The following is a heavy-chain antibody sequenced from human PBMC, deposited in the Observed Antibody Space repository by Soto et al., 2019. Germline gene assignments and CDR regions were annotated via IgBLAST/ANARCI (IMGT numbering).Heavy chain of an antibody. CDR1: GGSIRSFY. CDR3: ATLRGSRRGYYYYGMDV. Sequence: PSETLSLTCTVSGGSIRSFYWRWIRRPPGKGLEWIGYINSSGSTNYNPSLKSRVTISVDTSKNQFSLKLNSVTAADTAVYYCATLRGSRRGYYYYGMDVWGQGTTVTVSS. J-gene: IGHJ6*02. CDR2: INSSGST. D-gene: IGHD3-10*01. V-gene: IGHV4-59*12.